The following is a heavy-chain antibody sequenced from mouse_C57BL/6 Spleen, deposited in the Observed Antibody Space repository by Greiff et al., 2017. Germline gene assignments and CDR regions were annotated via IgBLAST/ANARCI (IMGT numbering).Heavy chain of an antibody. V-gene: IGHV1-69*01. D-gene: IGHD1-1*01. J-gene: IGHJ3*01. Sequence: QVQLQQSGAELVMPGASVKLSCKASGYTFTSYWMHWVKQRPGQGLEWIGEIDPSDSYTNYNQKFKGKSTLTVDKSSSTAYMQLSSLTSEDSAVYYCARNYYGSSYPAWFAYWGQGTLVTVSA. CDR1: GYTFTSYW. CDR3: ARNYYGSSYPAWFAY. CDR2: IDPSDSYT.